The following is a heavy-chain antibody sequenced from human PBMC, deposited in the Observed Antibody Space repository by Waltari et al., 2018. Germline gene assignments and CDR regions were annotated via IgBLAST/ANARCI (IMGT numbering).Heavy chain of an antibody. D-gene: IGHD6-25*01. CDR2: IYYSGST. J-gene: IGHJ4*02. V-gene: IGHV4-59*11. CDR1: GGSISSHY. Sequence: QVQLQESGPGLVKPSETLSLTCTVSGGSISSHYWSWIRQPPGKGLEWIGYIYYSGSTNYNPSLKSRVTISVDTSKNQFSLKLSSVTAADTAVYYCARDRVSARLNHFDYWGQGTLVTVSS. CDR3: ARDRVSARLNHFDY.